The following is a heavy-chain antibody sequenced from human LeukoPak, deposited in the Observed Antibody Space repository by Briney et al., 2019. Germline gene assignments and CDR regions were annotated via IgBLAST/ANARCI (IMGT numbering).Heavy chain of an antibody. V-gene: IGHV4-28*05. J-gene: IGHJ4*02. CDR2: IYYSGSI. D-gene: IGHD6-19*01. CDR3: ARFNSGYSSGWYGAFFDY. CDR1: GYSISSSNW. Sequence: SDTLSLTCAVSGYSISSSNWWGWIRQPPGKGLEWIGYIYYSGSIYYNPSLKSRVTMSVDTSKNQFSLKLSSVTAVDTAVYYCARFNSGYSSGWYGAFFDYWGQGTLVTVSS.